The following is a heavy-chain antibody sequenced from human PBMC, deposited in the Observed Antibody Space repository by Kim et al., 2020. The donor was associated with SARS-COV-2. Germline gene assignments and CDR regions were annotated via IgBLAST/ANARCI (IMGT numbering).Heavy chain of an antibody. Sequence: SETLSLTCTVSGGSISSCDYYWSWIRQPPGKGLEWIGYFYYSGSTYYNSSLKSRVTISEDTSKNQFFLKLSSVTAADTAVYYCARVTATIFGVVLHNFYLGQETLVTLSS. D-gene: IGHD3-3*01. CDR3: ARVTATIFGVVLHNFY. CDR1: GGSISSCDYY. CDR2: FYYSGST. J-gene: IGHJ4*02. V-gene: IGHV4-30-4*01.